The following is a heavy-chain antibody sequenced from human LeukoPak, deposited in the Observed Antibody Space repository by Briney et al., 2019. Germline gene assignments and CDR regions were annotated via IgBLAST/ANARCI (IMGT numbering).Heavy chain of an antibody. V-gene: IGHV3-23*01. J-gene: IGHJ4*02. CDR3: AKGFYCSGGSCYSIRGIFDY. CDR1: GFTFSSYA. Sequence: GGSLRLSCAASGFTFSSYAMSWVRQAPGKGLEWVSAISGSGGSTYYADSVKGRFTISRDNSKNTLYLQMNSLRAEDTAVYYCAKGFYCSGGSCYSIRGIFDYWGQGTLVTVSS. CDR2: ISGSGGST. D-gene: IGHD2-15*01.